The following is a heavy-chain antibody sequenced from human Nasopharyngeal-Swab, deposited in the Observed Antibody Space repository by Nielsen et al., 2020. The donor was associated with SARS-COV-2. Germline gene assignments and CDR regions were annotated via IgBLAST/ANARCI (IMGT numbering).Heavy chain of an antibody. J-gene: IGHJ6*03. CDR3: ARGLSGIVPGPILGLGPYYSYYYMDV. Sequence: GSLRLSCAVYGGSFSASYWGWIRQPPGKGLEWIGEINDSGSTNYNPSLKSRVTISVDTSKNQFSLKLGSVTAADTAVYYCARGLSGIVPGPILGLGPYYSYYYMDVWGKGTTVTVSS. CDR2: INDSGST. V-gene: IGHV4-34*01. CDR1: GGSFSASY. D-gene: IGHD2-2*01.